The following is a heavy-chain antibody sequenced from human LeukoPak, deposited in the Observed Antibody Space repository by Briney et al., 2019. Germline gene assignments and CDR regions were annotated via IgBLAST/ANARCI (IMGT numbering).Heavy chain of an antibody. CDR3: ARVVPAAIGWYYFDY. CDR2: ISSGSSTI. CDR1: GFTFSSYS. D-gene: IGHD2-2*02. Sequence: GGSLRLSCAASGFTFSSYSMNWVRQAPGKGLEWVSYISSGSSTIYYADSVKGRFTISRDNAKNSLYLQMNSLRAEDTAVYYCARVVPAAIGWYYFDYWGQGTLVTVSS. V-gene: IGHV3-48*01. J-gene: IGHJ4*02.